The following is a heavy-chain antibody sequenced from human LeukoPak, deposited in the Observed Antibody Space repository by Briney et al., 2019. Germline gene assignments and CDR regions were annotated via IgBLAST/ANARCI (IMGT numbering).Heavy chain of an antibody. Sequence: GASVKVSCKASGDTFSSYAISWVRQAPGQGLEWMGRIIPISGTANYAQKFQGRVTITTDESTSTAYMELSSLRSEDTAVYYCARDPFPGQWLVLGYFDYWGQGTLVTVSS. J-gene: IGHJ4*02. CDR2: IIPISGTA. CDR3: ARDPFPGQWLVLGYFDY. D-gene: IGHD6-19*01. V-gene: IGHV1-69*05. CDR1: GDTFSSYA.